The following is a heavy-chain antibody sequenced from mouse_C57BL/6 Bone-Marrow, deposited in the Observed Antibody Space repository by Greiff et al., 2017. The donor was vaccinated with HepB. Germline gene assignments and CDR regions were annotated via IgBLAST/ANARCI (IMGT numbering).Heavy chain of an antibody. Sequence: QVQLQQSGPELVKPGASVKISCKASGYAFSSSWMNWVKQRPGKGLEWIGRIYPGDGDTNYNGKFKGKATLTADKSSSTAYMQLSSLTSEDSAVYFCARKWLLHPLYAMDYWGQGTSVTVAS. D-gene: IGHD2-3*01. CDR3: ARKWLLHPLYAMDY. CDR2: IYPGDGDT. CDR1: GYAFSSSW. J-gene: IGHJ4*01. V-gene: IGHV1-82*01.